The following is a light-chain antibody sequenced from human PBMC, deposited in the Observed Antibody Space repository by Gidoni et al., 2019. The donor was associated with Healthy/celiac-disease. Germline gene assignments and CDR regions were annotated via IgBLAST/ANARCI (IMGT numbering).Light chain of an antibody. CDR2: GVS. CDR1: QSVSSKY. V-gene: IGKV3-20*01. CDR3: QQYGSSPPWT. J-gene: IGKJ1*01. Sequence: VLTHSPGSLSLSLGDRATRSCRVSQSVSSKYLAWYQQKHGQAPRLLIYGVSSRATGSPDRFSGSGSGTDFTMAISRLEPEDFAVYYCQQYGSSPPWTFGQGTKVEIK.